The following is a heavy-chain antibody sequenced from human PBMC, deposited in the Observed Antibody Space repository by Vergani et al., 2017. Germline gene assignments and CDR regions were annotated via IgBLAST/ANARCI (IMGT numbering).Heavy chain of an antibody. V-gene: IGHV4-38-2*01. Sequence: QVQLQESGPGLVKPSETLSLTCAVSGYSISSGYYWGWIRQPPGKGLEWIGSIYHSGSTYYNPSLKSRVTISVDTSKNQFSLKLSPVTAADTAVYYGARHTFTFGGVIVTYFDYWGQGTLVTVSS. J-gene: IGHJ4*02. D-gene: IGHD3-16*02. CDR3: ARHTFTFGGVIVTYFDY. CDR1: GYSISSGYY. CDR2: IYHSGST.